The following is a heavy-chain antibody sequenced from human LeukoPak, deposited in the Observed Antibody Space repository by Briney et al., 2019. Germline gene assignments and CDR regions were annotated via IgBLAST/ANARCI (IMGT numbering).Heavy chain of an antibody. CDR1: GYTFTSYG. V-gene: IGHV1-18*01. CDR3: ARDPLDPYGDYEAFDI. D-gene: IGHD4-17*01. Sequence: ASVTVSCKASGYTFTSYGISWVRQAPGQGLEWMGWISAYNGNTNYAQKLQGRVTMTTDTSTSTAYMELRSLRSDDTAVYYCARDPLDPYGDYEAFDIWGQGTMVTVSS. J-gene: IGHJ3*02. CDR2: ISAYNGNT.